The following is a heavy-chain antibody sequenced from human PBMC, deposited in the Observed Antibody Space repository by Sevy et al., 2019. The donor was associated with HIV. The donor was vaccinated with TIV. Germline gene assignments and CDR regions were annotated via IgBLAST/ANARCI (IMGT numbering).Heavy chain of an antibody. CDR3: ARRYLDRHYFDGSGSKHFDY. Sequence: GGSLRLSCAASGFLFNDYDMSWIRQVPGKGLEWVANIGSRGSSVEYEDSLKGRFTISRDNAKDSVSLQMNSLRVEDTAVYYCARRYLDRHYFDGSGSKHFDYWGQGTVVTVSS. V-gene: IGHV3-11*04. CDR2: IGSRGSSV. J-gene: IGHJ4*02. D-gene: IGHD3-9*01. CDR1: GFLFNDYD.